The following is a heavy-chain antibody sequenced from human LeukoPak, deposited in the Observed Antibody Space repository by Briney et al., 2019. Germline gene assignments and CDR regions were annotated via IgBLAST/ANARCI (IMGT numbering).Heavy chain of an antibody. Sequence: PSETLSLTCTVSRGSISISSYYWGWIRQPPGEGLEWIGSIYYSGSTSYNPSLKSRVTISVGTSKNQFSLKLSSVTAADPAVYYCARPAPRYYYGSGSYYFDYWGQGTLVTVSS. CDR2: IYYSGST. V-gene: IGHV4-39*01. D-gene: IGHD3-10*01. J-gene: IGHJ4*02. CDR3: ARPAPRYYYGSGSYYFDY. CDR1: RGSISISSYY.